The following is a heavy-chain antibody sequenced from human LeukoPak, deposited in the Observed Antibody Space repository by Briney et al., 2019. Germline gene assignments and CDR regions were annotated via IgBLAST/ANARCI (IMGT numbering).Heavy chain of an antibody. D-gene: IGHD6-13*01. Sequence: PGRSLRLSCAASGFTFSSYGMHWVRQAPGKGLEWVAVISYDGSNKYYADSVKGRFTISRDNPKNTLYLQMNSLRAEDTAVYYCLYSSSSGDYWGQGTLVTVSS. V-gene: IGHV3-30*03. CDR2: ISYDGSNK. J-gene: IGHJ4*02. CDR3: LYSSSSGDY. CDR1: GFTFSSYG.